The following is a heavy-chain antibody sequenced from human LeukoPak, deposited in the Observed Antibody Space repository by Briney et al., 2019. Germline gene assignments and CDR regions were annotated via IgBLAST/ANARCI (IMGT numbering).Heavy chain of an antibody. J-gene: IGHJ2*01. CDR3: GRDTYWYFDL. Sequence: GASVKVSCKASGYIFTNYAVHWVRQAPGQGLERMGWINAGNGNTKYSQNFQGRVTITRDTSASTAYMELSSLRSEDTAVYYCGRDTYWYFDLWGRGTLVTVSS. CDR1: GYIFTNYA. V-gene: IGHV1-3*01. CDR2: INAGNGNT.